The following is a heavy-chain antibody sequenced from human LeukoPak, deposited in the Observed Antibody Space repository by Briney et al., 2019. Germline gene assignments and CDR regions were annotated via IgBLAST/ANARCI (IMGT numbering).Heavy chain of an antibody. Sequence: NPSETLSLTCAVYGGSFSGYYWSWIRQPPGKGLEWIGEINHSGSTNYNPSLKSRVTISVDTSKNQFSLKLSSVTAADTAVYYCARQLSRYLYYFDYWGQGTLVTVSS. D-gene: IGHD2-2*01. V-gene: IGHV4-34*01. CDR1: GGSFSGYY. J-gene: IGHJ4*02. CDR2: INHSGST. CDR3: ARQLSRYLYYFDY.